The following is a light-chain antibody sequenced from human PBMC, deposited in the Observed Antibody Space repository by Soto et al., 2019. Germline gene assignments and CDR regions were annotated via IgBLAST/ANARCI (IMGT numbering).Light chain of an antibody. Sequence: EIVLTQSPGTRALSPGGVATRGCRASQSVSSSYLAWYQQKPGQAPRLLIYSAASRATGIPDRFSGSGPGTAFSLTLRTLEPDDSAVYFCQQYGSSPLTFGGGTKVDIK. J-gene: IGKJ4*01. CDR2: SAA. CDR3: QQYGSSPLT. V-gene: IGKV3-20*01. CDR1: QSVSSSY.